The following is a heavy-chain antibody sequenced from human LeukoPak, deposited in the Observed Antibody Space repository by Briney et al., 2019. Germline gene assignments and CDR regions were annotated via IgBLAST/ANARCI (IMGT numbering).Heavy chain of an antibody. V-gene: IGHV3-74*01. CDR1: SIRFADHW. CDR2: SDRDGVVR. CDR3: VASRWSGALDF. Sequence: GGSLRLSCVGSSIRFADHWMLWVRQVPGEPPAWVARSDRDGVVREYADSVKGRFTIPRDNARNTIHLEMNRLKVEDTAIYYCVASRWSGALDFWGQGSLVTVPS. D-gene: IGHD3-3*01. J-gene: IGHJ4*02.